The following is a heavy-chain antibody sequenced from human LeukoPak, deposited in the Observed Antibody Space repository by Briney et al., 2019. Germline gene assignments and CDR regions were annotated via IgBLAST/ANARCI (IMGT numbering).Heavy chain of an antibody. D-gene: IGHD2-15*01. CDR2: IIPILGTA. J-gene: IGHJ5*02. CDR3: ARDAGQYCSGGSCYDGTGWFDP. CDR1: GGTFSSYA. V-gene: IGHV1-69*11. Sequence: SVKVSCKASGGTFSSYAISWVRQAPGQGLEWMGRIIPILGTANYAQKFQGRVTITTDESTSTAYMELSSLRSEDTAVYYCARDAGQYCSGGSCYDGTGWFDPWGQGTLVTVSS.